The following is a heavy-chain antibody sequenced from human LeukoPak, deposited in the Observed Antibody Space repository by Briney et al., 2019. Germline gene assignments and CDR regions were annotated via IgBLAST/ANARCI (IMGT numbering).Heavy chain of an antibody. CDR2: TYYRSKWSN. CDR1: GVSVSSNNAT. D-gene: IGHD6-6*01. V-gene: IGHV6-1*01. Sequence: SQTLSLTCVISGVSVSSNNATWHWIRQSPSRGLEWLGNTYYRSKWSNEYAKSVKSRITINPDTSKNQFSLQLNSVTPEDTAVYYCARWRPRSTSSGGFDGWGQGTLVTVSS. CDR3: ARWRPRSTSSGGFDG. J-gene: IGHJ4*02.